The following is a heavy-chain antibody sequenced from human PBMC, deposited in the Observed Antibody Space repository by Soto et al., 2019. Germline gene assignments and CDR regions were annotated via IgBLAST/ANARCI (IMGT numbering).Heavy chain of an antibody. D-gene: IGHD3-10*01. Sequence: QITLKESGPTLVKPTQTLTLTCTFSGFSLTTRGVGVGWIRQPPGKALECLAFIYWDDDKRYSPSLQSRLSITKDTSKNQVVLTMTNMDPVDTATYYCAHIPSYYQYDWFDPWGQGTLVSVSS. V-gene: IGHV2-5*02. J-gene: IGHJ5*02. CDR2: IYWDDDK. CDR3: AHIPSYYQYDWFDP. CDR1: GFSLTTRGVG.